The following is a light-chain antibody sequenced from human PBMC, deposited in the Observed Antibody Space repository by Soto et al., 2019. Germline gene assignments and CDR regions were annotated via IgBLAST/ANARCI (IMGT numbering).Light chain of an antibody. J-gene: IGKJ2*01. CDR3: QQYDTLPRYT. CDR1: QAISNS. V-gene: IGKV1-33*01. Sequence: DIQMTQSPSSLSTSVGERVTITCQASQAISNSLNWYQQKPGKAPNLLIYEASKLQTGVPSRFSGGGSGTNFTFPISNLQHEDISTDYFQQYDTLPRYTFGLGTKLEIK. CDR2: EAS.